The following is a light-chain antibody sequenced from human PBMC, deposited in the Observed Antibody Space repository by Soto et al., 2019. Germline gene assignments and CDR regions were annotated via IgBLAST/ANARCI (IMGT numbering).Light chain of an antibody. CDR2: EGS. CDR1: SSDVGSYKF. Sequence: QSALTQPASVSGSPGQSITISCTGTSSDVGSYKFVSWYQQHPGKAPKLMIYEGSKRPSGVSNRFSGSKSGNPASLTISGLQAEDEADYYCCSYAGSSTLVFGGGTKVTVL. CDR3: CSYAGSSTLV. V-gene: IGLV2-23*01. J-gene: IGLJ2*01.